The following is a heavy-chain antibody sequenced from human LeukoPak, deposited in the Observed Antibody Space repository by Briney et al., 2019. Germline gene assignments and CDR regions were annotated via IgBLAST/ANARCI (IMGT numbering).Heavy chain of an antibody. V-gene: IGHV1-3*01. CDR1: GYTFTSYD. J-gene: IGHJ4*02. D-gene: IGHD2-2*01. CDR2: INAGNGKT. CDR3: ARDSGYQLLWY. Sequence: ASVKVSCKASGYTFTSYDINWVRQATGQGLEWMGWINAGNGKTKYSQKLQGRVTITRDTSASTAYMELSSLRSEGTAVYYCARDSGYQLLWYWGQGTLVTVSS.